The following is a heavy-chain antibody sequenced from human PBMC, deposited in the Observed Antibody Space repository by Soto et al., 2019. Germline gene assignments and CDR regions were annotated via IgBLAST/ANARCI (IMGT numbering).Heavy chain of an antibody. D-gene: IGHD3-22*01. CDR1: GFTFSIYS. J-gene: IGHJ3*02. V-gene: IGHV3-64D*06. Sequence: GGSLRLSCSAYGFTFSIYSMHWVRQAPGKGLEYVSSISTNGGSTHYADSVKGRFTISRDNSKNTQYLQMSSLRADDTAVYYCVKGEYYYDSSGPFSDAFDIWGQGAMVTVSS. CDR2: ISTNGGST. CDR3: VKGEYYYDSSGPFSDAFDI.